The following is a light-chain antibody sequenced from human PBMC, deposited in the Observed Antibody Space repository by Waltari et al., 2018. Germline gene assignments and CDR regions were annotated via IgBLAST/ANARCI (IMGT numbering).Light chain of an antibody. V-gene: IGKV3-20*01. J-gene: IGKJ2*01. CDR2: AAS. CDR1: QSVSNNF. CDR3: QLYGSSLYI. Sequence: EIVLTQSPGTLSLPPGERVTLSCRASQSVSNNFLAWYQQRPGQPPRLLIYAASSRAAGIPDRFRGSESGTDFTLTISRLEPEDFAVYYCQLYGSSLYIFGPGTKLEIK.